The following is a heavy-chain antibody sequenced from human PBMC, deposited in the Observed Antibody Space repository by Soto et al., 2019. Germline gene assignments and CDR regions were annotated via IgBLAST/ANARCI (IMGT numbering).Heavy chain of an antibody. J-gene: IGHJ4*02. D-gene: IGHD5-18*01. CDR3: ASGDGDRFDGNGYLGRH. Sequence: EVQLVESGGGLVQPGESLTLSCAASGFTFSSYWMHWVRQAPGKGLVWVSRIKTDGSGTYYADSVQGRFTISRDNAKNTLYLQMNSLSVEDTAVYFCASGDGDRFDGNGYLGRHWGQGTLVTVSS. CDR1: GFTFSSYW. V-gene: IGHV3-74*01. CDR2: IKTDGSGT.